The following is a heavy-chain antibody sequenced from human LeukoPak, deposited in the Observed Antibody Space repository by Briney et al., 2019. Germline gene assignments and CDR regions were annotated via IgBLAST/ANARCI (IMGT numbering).Heavy chain of an antibody. CDR2: IYYSGST. D-gene: IGHD4-23*01. V-gene: IGHV4-59*01. Sequence: SETLSLTCTVSGGSISSYYWSWIRQPPGKGLEWIGYIYYSGSTNYNPSLKSRVTISVDTSKNQFSLKLSSVTAADTAVYYCARGPKVATGNFDYWGQGTLVTVSS. CDR3: ARGPKVATGNFDY. CDR1: GGSISSYY. J-gene: IGHJ4*02.